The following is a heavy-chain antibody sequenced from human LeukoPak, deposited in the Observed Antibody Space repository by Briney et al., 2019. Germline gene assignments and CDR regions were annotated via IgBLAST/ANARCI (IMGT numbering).Heavy chain of an antibody. Sequence: GGSLRLSCAASGFTISNYSMIWVRQAPGKGLEWVSSSNSGSSYKNYADSVKGRFTISRDNAKNSLYLQMNSLRAEDTAVYYCASFEYSPRHYWGQGTLVTVSS. D-gene: IGHD5-18*01. V-gene: IGHV3-21*01. J-gene: IGHJ4*02. CDR1: GFTISNYS. CDR3: ASFEYSPRHY. CDR2: SNSGSSYK.